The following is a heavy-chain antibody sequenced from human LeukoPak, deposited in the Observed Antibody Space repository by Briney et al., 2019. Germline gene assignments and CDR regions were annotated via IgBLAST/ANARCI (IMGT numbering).Heavy chain of an antibody. CDR3: ARRYFSGSYRRGVGY. Sequence: PGGSLRLSCAASGFTFSDHYMDWVRQAPGKGLEWIGEINHSGSTNYNPSLKSRVTISVDTSKNQFSLKLSSVTAADTAVYYCARRYFSGSYRRGVGYWGQGTLVTVSS. V-gene: IGHV4-34*01. D-gene: IGHD1-26*01. J-gene: IGHJ4*02. CDR2: INHSGST. CDR1: GFTFSDHY.